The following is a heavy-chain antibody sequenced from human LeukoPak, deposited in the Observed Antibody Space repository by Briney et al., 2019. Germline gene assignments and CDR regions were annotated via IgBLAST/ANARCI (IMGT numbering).Heavy chain of an antibody. CDR2: ISYDGSNE. Sequence: GGSLRLSCAASGFTFSRYPMHWVRQAPGKGLEGVAVISYDGSNEYYADSVKGRFTISRDNSKNMLYLQMNSLRVEDTAVYYCARGKGLDYDFWSGYRVMPYFDYWGQGTLVTISS. D-gene: IGHD3-3*01. CDR3: ARGKGLDYDFWSGYRVMPYFDY. CDR1: GFTFSRYP. J-gene: IGHJ4*02. V-gene: IGHV3-30-3*01.